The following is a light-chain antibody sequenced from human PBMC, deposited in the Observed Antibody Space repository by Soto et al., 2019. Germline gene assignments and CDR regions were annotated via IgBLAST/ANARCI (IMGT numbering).Light chain of an antibody. CDR2: QDI. V-gene: IGLV3-1*01. CDR3: QAWDSSDVV. CDR1: KLGDKY. J-gene: IGLJ2*01. Sequence: SSELTQPPSVSVSPGQTASITCSGDKLGDKYACWYQQKPGQSPVLVIYQDIKRPSGIPERFSGSNSGNTATLTISGTQAMDEADYYCQAWDSSDVVFGGGTQLTVL.